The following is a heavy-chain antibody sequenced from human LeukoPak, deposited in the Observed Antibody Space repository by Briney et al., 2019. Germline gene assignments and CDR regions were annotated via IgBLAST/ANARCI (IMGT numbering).Heavy chain of an antibody. CDR3: VTRYYGSGHINWFDP. Sequence: PSETLSLTCAVYGGSFSGYYWSWIRQPPGKGLEWIGEINHSGSTNYNPSLKSRVTISVDTSKNQFSLKLSSVTAADTAVYYCVTRYYGSGHINWFDPWGQGTLVTVSS. J-gene: IGHJ5*02. D-gene: IGHD3-10*01. CDR2: INHSGST. CDR1: GGSFSGYY. V-gene: IGHV4-34*01.